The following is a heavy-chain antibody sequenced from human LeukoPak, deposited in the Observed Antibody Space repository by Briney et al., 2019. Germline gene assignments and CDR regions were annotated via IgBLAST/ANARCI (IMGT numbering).Heavy chain of an antibody. V-gene: IGHV3-23*01. CDR2: ISGSGGST. CDR3: ARVPGLLHYYYYGMDV. CDR1: GFTFSSYA. Sequence: GGSLRLSCAASGFTFSSYAVSWVRQAPGKGLEWVSAISGSGGSTYYADSVKGRFTISRDNSKNTLYLQMNSLRAEDTAVYYCARVPGLLHYYYYGMDVWGQGTTVTVSS. D-gene: IGHD2/OR15-2a*01. J-gene: IGHJ6*02.